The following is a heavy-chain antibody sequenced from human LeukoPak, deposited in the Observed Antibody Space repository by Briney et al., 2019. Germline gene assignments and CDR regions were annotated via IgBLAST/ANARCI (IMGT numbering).Heavy chain of an antibody. Sequence: GGSLRLSCAAFGFTFNNFGMHWVRQAPGKGLEWVSFIGYEGVHKYYADSVKGRFTISKDNSKATLYLQMNSLRPEDTAVYYCAKDLHGGYSSDYWGQGTLVTVFS. CDR2: IGYEGVHK. CDR1: GFTFNNFG. J-gene: IGHJ4*02. D-gene: IGHD4-23*01. CDR3: AKDLHGGYSSDY. V-gene: IGHV3-30*02.